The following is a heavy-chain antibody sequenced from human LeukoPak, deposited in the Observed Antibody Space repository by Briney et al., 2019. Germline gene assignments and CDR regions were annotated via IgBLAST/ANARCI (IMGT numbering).Heavy chain of an antibody. CDR2: IYTSGST. D-gene: IGHD1-26*01. Sequence: PSETLSLTCAVYGGSFSGYYWSWIRQPAGKGLEWIGRIYTSGSTNYNPSLKSRVTMSVDTSKNQFSLKLSSVTAADTAVYYCARGGGSYGFDPWGQGTLVTVSS. J-gene: IGHJ5*02. CDR1: GGSFSGYY. V-gene: IGHV4-59*10. CDR3: ARGGGSYGFDP.